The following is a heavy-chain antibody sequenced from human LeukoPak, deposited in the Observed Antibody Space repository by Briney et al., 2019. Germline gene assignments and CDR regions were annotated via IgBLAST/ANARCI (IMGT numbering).Heavy chain of an antibody. D-gene: IGHD3-22*01. CDR1: GGSISSHY. V-gene: IGHV4-59*11. J-gene: IGHJ4*02. CDR2: IYYSGST. Sequence: PSETLSLTCTVSGGSISSHYWSWIRQPPGKGLEWIGYIYYSGSTNYNPSLKSRVTISVDTSKNQFSLKLSSVTAADTAVYYCARVPYDSSGYYYRALDGHFDYWGQGTLVTVSS. CDR3: ARVPYDSSGYYYRALDGHFDY.